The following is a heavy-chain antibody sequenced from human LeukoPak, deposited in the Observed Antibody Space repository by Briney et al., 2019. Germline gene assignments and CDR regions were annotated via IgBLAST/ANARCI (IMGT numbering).Heavy chain of an antibody. CDR3: ARGWLQFLWAFDY. V-gene: IGHV3-66*01. CDR2: IFSGDSI. CDR1: GFSVDGNY. D-gene: IGHD5-24*01. Sequence: GGSLRLSCAASGFSVDGNYMTWVRQAPGKGLEWVSVIFSGDSIYYADSVKGRFTISRDNAKNSLYLQMNSLRAEDTAVYYCARGWLQFLWAFDYWGQGTLVTVSS. J-gene: IGHJ4*02.